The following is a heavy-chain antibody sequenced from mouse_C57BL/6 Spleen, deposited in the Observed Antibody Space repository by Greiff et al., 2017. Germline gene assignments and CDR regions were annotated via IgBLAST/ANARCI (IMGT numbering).Heavy chain of an antibody. J-gene: IGHJ4*01. V-gene: IGHV5-4*01. CDR2: ISDGGSYT. CDR3: ARSRNYGSSYGTMDY. CDR1: GFTFSSYA. D-gene: IGHD1-1*01. Sequence: EVQVVESGGDLVKPGGSLKLSCAASGFTFSSYAMSWVRQTPEKRLEWVATISDGGSYTYYPDNVKGRFTITRDNAKNNLYLQMSQLKSEDTAKYYCARSRNYGSSYGTMDYWGQGTSVTVSS.